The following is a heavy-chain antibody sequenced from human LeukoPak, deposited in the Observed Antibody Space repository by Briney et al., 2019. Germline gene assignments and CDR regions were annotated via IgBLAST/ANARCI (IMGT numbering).Heavy chain of an antibody. J-gene: IGHJ5*02. CDR1: GGSFRGYY. CDR3: ARDSVGFDP. D-gene: IGHD2-15*01. V-gene: IGHV4-34*01. Sequence: SETLSLTCAVYGGSFRGYYWSWIRQPPGKGLEWIGEINHSGSTNYNPSLKSRVTISVDTSKNQFSLKLSSVTAADTAVYYCARDSVGFDPWGQGTLVTVSS. CDR2: INHSGST.